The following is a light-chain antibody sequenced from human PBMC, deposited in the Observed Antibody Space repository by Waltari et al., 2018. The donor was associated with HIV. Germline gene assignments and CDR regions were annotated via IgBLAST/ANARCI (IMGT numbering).Light chain of an antibody. Sequence: EIVLTQSPGTLSLSPGERATLSCRASQSISSSDLAWYQQKPGQAPRLLIYGASSGATGIPDRFSGSGSGTDFTLTISTLEPEDFAVYYCQQYGNSPLTFGGGTKVEIK. J-gene: IGKJ4*01. CDR2: GAS. CDR1: QSISSSD. CDR3: QQYGNSPLT. V-gene: IGKV3-20*01.